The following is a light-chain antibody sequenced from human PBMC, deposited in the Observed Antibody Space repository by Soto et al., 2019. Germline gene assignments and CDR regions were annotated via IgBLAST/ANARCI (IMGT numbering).Light chain of an antibody. CDR2: DAS. CDR1: QDMSNY. Sequence: DIQLTQSPSSLSASVGDRVTITCQASQDMSNYLNWYQQKPGKAPKLLIYDASNLETGVPSRFSGNGSGTDFSFTISSLQPEDIATYYCQRFGLFGPGTKVDIK. CDR3: QRFGL. V-gene: IGKV1-33*01. J-gene: IGKJ3*01.